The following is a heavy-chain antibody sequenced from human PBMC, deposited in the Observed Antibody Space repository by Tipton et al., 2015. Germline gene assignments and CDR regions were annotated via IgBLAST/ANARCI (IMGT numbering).Heavy chain of an antibody. CDR3: ARDLEHGMDV. CDR2: IYYSGNT. CDR1: GGSISSYY. Sequence: TLSLTCTVSGGSISSYYWSWIRQPPGKGLEWIGFIYYSGNTKYNPSLKSRVTMSVDTSKNQFSLTLNSVAAADTAVYYCARDLEHGMDVWGHGTTVTVSS. D-gene: IGHD5-24*01. V-gene: IGHV4-59*01. J-gene: IGHJ6*02.